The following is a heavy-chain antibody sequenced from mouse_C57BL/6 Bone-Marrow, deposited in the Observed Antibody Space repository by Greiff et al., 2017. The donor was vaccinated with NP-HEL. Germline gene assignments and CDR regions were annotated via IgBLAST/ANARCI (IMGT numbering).Heavy chain of an antibody. D-gene: IGHD2-1*01. J-gene: IGHJ4*01. CDR2: INPNYGTT. CDR3: ARRVYYGNYYYAMDY. V-gene: IGHV1-39*01. CDR1: GYSFTDYN. Sequence: VQLQQSGPELVKPGASVKISCKASGYSFTDYNMNWVKQSNGTSLEWIGVINPNYGTTSYNQKFKGKATLTVDQSSSTAYMQLNSLTSEDSAVYYCARRVYYGNYYYAMDYWGQGTSVTVSS.